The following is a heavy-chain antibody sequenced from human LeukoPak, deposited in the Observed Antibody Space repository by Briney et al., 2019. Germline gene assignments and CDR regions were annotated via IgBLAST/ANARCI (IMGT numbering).Heavy chain of an antibody. CDR1: GFTFSSYA. V-gene: IGHV3-23*01. CDR3: AKDNWVAWYYDFWSGYSEDY. D-gene: IGHD3-3*01. J-gene: IGHJ4*02. CDR2: ISGSGGST. Sequence: GGPLRLSCAASGFTFSSYAMSWVRQAPGKGLEWVSAISGSGGSTYYADSVKGRFTISRDNSKNTLYLQMNSLRAEDTAVYYCAKDNWVAWYYDFWSGYSEDYWGQGTLVTVSS.